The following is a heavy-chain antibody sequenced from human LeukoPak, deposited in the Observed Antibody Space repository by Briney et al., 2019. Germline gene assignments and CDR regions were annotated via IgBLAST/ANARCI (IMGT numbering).Heavy chain of an antibody. CDR2: ISAYNGNT. CDR1: GYTFTGYY. CDR3: ARDIVVVPAAITYYYYGMDV. V-gene: IGHV1-18*04. D-gene: IGHD2-2*01. J-gene: IGHJ6*02. Sequence: ASVKVSCKASGYTFTGYYMHWVRQAPGQGLEWMGWISAYNGNTNYAQKLQGRVTMTTDTSTSTAYMELRSLRSDDTAVYYCARDIVVVPAAITYYYYGMDVWGQGTTVTVSS.